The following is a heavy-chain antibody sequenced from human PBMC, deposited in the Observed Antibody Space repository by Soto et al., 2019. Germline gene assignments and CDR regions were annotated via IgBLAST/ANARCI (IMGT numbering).Heavy chain of an antibody. J-gene: IGHJ6*02. Sequence: QVQLVQPGAEVRKPGASVKLSCHTSGYSFGDFAIHWVRQTPGLSLEWMGWINAGIGTFKHSQRFQGRVSLTRDTSTSTVYLELRRLTSEDTAVYYCARPSCSTPACLRPYNLYGLEVWGHGTTVIVS. CDR3: ARPSCSTPACLRPYNLYGLEV. CDR2: INAGIGTF. D-gene: IGHD2-2*01. CDR1: GYSFGDFA. V-gene: IGHV1-3*01.